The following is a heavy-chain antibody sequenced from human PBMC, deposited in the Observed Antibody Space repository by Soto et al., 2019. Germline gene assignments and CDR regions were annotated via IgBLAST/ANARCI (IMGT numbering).Heavy chain of an antibody. CDR3: ATLCGYDLWFDY. J-gene: IGHJ4*02. Sequence: APVKRACKISVYTLTELSIHWVRQAPGKGLEWMGGFDPEDGETIYAQKFQGRVTMTEDTSTDTAYMELSSLRSEDTAVYYCATLCGYDLWFDYWXQGTLVTVSS. CDR1: VYTLTELS. CDR2: FDPEDGET. D-gene: IGHD5-12*01. V-gene: IGHV1-24*01.